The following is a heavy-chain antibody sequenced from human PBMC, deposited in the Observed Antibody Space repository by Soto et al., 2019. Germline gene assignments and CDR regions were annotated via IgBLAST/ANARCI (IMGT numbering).Heavy chain of an antibody. CDR2: ISAYDDNT. J-gene: IGHJ6*02. CDR1: GYTFTSYA. CDR3: ARGGYYDSSGSRNYHYYGMNV. Sequence: ASVKVSCKASGYTFTSYAMHWVRPAPGQGLEWLGWISAYDDNTKYAQTLQGRVSMSTDTSTNTAYMELRSLRSDDTAMYYCARGGYYDSSGSRNYHYYGMNVWGQGTTVTVSS. V-gene: IGHV1-18*01. D-gene: IGHD3-22*01.